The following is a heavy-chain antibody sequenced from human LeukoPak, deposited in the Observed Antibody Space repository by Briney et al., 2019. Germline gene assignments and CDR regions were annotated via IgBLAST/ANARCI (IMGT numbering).Heavy chain of an antibody. CDR2: IYYSGST. J-gene: IGHJ4*02. CDR1: GGSISSSSYY. D-gene: IGHD2-2*01. CDR3: ARGGRYCSSTSCYHVPDY. V-gene: IGHV4-39*07. Sequence: PSETLSLTCTVSGGSISSSSYYWGWIRQPPGKGLEWIGSIYYSGSTYYNPSLKSRVTISVDTSKNQFSLKLSSVTAADTAVYYCARGGRYCSSTSCYHVPDYWGQGTLVTVSS.